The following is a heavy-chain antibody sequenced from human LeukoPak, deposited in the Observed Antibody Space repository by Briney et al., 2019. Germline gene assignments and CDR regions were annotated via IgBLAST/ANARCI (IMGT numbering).Heavy chain of an antibody. Sequence: PSETLSLTCTVSGGSLSRSYWGWIRQPPGKGLEWIGYIYSSGSTNYNPSLRSRVTISLDTSKNQFSLKLSSVTAADTAVYYCARDRQQSVYGMDVWGQGTTVTVSS. CDR3: ARDRQQSVYGMDV. J-gene: IGHJ6*02. CDR2: IYSSGST. D-gene: IGHD6-13*01. V-gene: IGHV4-59*01. CDR1: GGSLSRSY.